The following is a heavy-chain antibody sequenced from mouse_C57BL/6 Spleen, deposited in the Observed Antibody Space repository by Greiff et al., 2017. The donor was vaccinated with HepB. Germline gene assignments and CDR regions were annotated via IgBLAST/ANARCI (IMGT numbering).Heavy chain of an antibody. D-gene: IGHD4-1*01. J-gene: IGHJ3*01. Sequence: EVKRVESGAELVRPGASVKLSCTASGFNIKDYYMHWVKQRPEQGLEWIGRIDPEDGDTEYAPKFQGKATMTADTSSNTAYLQLSSLTSEDTAVYYCTTTGTGAWFAYWGQGTLVTVSA. CDR3: TTTGTGAWFAY. CDR2: IDPEDGDT. V-gene: IGHV14-1*01. CDR1: GFNIKDYY.